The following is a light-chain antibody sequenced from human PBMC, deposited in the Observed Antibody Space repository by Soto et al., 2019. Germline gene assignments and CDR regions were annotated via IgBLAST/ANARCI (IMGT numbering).Light chain of an antibody. Sequence: QSVLTQPHSVSGAPGQRVTISCTGSSSNIGAGYDVHWYQQLPGTAPKLLIYGNSNRPSGLPDRFSGSKSGTSASLAITGLQAEDEADYYCQYYDSSLSGYVFGAGTKLTVL. CDR1: SSNIGAGYD. CDR3: QYYDSSLSGYV. J-gene: IGLJ1*01. CDR2: GNS. V-gene: IGLV1-40*01.